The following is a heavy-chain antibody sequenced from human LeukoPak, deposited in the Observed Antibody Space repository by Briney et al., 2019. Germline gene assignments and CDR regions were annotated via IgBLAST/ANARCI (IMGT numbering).Heavy chain of an antibody. V-gene: IGHV3-7*01. CDR1: GFTFSTYW. D-gene: IGHD6-19*01. Sequence: GGSLRLSCAASGFTFSTYWMTWVRQVPGKGLERVANIKVDGSEVYYVASVKGRFTISRSNAKNSVYLQMNSLRAEDTAVYYCARDRGWQTFDYWGQGTLVTISS. J-gene: IGHJ4*02. CDR3: ARDRGWQTFDY. CDR2: IKVDGSEV.